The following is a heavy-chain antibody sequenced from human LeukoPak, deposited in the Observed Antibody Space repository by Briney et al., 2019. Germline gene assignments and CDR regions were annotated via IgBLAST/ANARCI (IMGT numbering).Heavy chain of an antibody. V-gene: IGHV1-2*02. Sequence: ASVKVSCKASGYTFTGYYMHWVRQAPGQGLEWMGWINPNSGGTNYTQKFQGRVTMTGDTSISTAYMELSRLRSDDTAVYYCARDPYYYDSSGYSNRHDYWGQGTLVTVSS. CDR2: INPNSGGT. CDR3: ARDPYYYDSSGYSNRHDY. CDR1: GYTFTGYY. D-gene: IGHD3-22*01. J-gene: IGHJ4*02.